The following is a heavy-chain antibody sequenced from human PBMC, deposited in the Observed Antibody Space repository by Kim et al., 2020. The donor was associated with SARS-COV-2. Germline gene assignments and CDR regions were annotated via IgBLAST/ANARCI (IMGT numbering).Heavy chain of an antibody. CDR3: ARQRLLGDSSSWYSY. D-gene: IGHD6-13*01. V-gene: IGHV4-59*08. CDR2: IYYSGST. Sequence: SETLSLTCTVSGGSISSYYWSWIRQPPGKGLEWIGYIYYSGSTNYNPSLKSRVTISVDTSKNQFSLKLSSVTAADTAVYYCARQRLLGDSSSWYSYWGQGTLVTVSS. J-gene: IGHJ4*02. CDR1: GGSISSYY.